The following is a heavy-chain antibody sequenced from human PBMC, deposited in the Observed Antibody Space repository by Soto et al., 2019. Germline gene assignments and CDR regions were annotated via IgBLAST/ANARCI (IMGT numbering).Heavy chain of an antibody. Sequence: ASVKVSCKASGYTFTSYCMQWVRQAPGQRLEWMGWINAGNGNIKYSQKFQGRVTITRDTSASTAYMELSSLRSEDTAVYYCVMVRGVIGWGLDYWGQGTLVTVSS. D-gene: IGHD3-10*01. V-gene: IGHV1-3*01. CDR3: VMVRGVIGWGLDY. J-gene: IGHJ4*02. CDR1: GYTFTSYC. CDR2: INAGNGNI.